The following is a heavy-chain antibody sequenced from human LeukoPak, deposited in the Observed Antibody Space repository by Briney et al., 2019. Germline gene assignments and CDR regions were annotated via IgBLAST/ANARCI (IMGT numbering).Heavy chain of an antibody. CDR2: IYYSGST. D-gene: IGHD2-2*01. Sequence: SGTLSLTCTVSGGSISSYYWSWIRQPPGKGLEWIGYIYYSGSTNYNPSLKSRVTISVDTSKNQFSLKLSSVTAADTAVYYCARSTSPGYYYYGMDVWGQGTTVTVSS. CDR3: ARSTSPGYYYYGMDV. J-gene: IGHJ6*02. CDR1: GGSISSYY. V-gene: IGHV4-59*08.